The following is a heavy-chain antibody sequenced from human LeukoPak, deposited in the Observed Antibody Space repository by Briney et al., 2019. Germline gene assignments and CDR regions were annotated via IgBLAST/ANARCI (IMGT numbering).Heavy chain of an antibody. CDR1: GFTFSSYS. CDR2: ISSSSSYI. V-gene: IGHV3-21*01. J-gene: IGHJ4*02. D-gene: IGHD2-15*01. CDR3: ARGSVGTPPPFDY. Sequence: PGGSLRLSCAASGFTFSSYSMNWVRQAPGKGLEWVSSISSSSSYIYYADSVKGRFTISRDNAKNSLYLQMNSLRAEDTAVYYCARGSVGTPPPFDYWGQGTLVTVSS.